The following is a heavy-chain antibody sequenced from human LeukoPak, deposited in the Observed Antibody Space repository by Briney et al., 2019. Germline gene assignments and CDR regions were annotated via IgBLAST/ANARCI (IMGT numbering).Heavy chain of an antibody. CDR2: INHSGST. V-gene: IGHV4-34*01. CDR3: ATRKMEYYYGSGSYVY. Sequence: PSETLSLTCAVYGGSFSGYYWSWIRQPPGKGLEWLGEINHSGSTNYNPSLKSRVTISVDTSENQFSLKLSSVTAADTAVYYCATRKMEYYYGSGSYVYWGQGTLVTVSS. CDR1: GGSFSGYY. J-gene: IGHJ4*02. D-gene: IGHD3-10*01.